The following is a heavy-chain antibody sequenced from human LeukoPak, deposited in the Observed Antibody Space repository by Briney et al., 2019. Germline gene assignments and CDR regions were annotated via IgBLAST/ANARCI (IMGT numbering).Heavy chain of an antibody. V-gene: IGHV4-39*01. D-gene: IGHD6-19*01. J-gene: IGHJ4*02. Sequence: SETLSLTCTVSGGSISKANSYWGWIRQSPGKELEWIGSSDYIGGTTYNPSLKSRVTVSVDTSKNQFSLKLSSVTAADTAVYYCASMGSGWYLDYWGQGTLVTVSS. CDR3: ASMGSGWYLDY. CDR1: GGSISKANSY. CDR2: SDYIGGT.